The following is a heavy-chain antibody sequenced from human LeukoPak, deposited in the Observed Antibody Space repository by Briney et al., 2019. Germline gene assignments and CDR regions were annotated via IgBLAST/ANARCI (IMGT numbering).Heavy chain of an antibody. CDR2: ISSSGSSI. V-gene: IGHV3-11*01. Sequence: GGSLRLSCAASGFTFSDYYMSWIRQAPGKGLEWVSYISSSGSSIYYADSVKGRFTISRDNAKNSLYLQMNSLRAEDTAVYYWARDSGGSYRFFDYWGQGTLVTVSS. CDR3: ARDSGGSYRFFDY. CDR1: GFTFSDYY. J-gene: IGHJ4*02. D-gene: IGHD1-26*01.